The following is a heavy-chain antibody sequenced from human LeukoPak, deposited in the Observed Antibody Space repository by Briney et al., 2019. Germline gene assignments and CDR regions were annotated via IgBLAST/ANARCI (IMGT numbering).Heavy chain of an antibody. J-gene: IGHJ4*02. CDR3: ARGRDIVFKPYSSSWYGGYYFDY. V-gene: IGHV3-33*01. CDR1: GFTFSSYG. CDR2: IWYDGSNK. Sequence: GGSLRLSCAASGFTFSSYGMHWVRQAPGKGLEWVAVIWYDGSNKYYANYVKGRFTISRDNSKNTLYLQMNSLRAEDTAVYYCARGRDIVFKPYSSSWYGGYYFDYWGQGTLVTVSS. D-gene: IGHD6-13*01.